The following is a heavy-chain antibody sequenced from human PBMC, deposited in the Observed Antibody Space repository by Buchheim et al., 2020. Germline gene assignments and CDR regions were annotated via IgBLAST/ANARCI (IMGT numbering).Heavy chain of an antibody. CDR2: ISSSGSTI. V-gene: IGHV3-48*04. Sequence: EVQLVESGGGLVQPGGSLKLSCAASGFTFSGSAMHWVRQAPGKGLEWVSYISSSGSTIYYADSVKGRFTISRDNAKHSLYLQMNSLRAEDTAVYYCARDPSSSPVRDYWGQGTL. CDR3: ARDPSSSPVRDY. CDR1: GFTFSGSA. J-gene: IGHJ4*02. D-gene: IGHD6-6*01.